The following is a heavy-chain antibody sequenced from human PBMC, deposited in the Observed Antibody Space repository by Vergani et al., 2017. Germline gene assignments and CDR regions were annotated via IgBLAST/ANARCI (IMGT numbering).Heavy chain of an antibody. CDR2: IYYSGST. Sequence: QVQLQESGPGLVKSSETLSLTCSVSGGSISSYYWSWIRQPPGKGLEWIGYIYYSGSTNYNPSLKSRVTISVDTSKNQFSLKLSAVTAADTAVYYCARSSSWYGQFDYWGQGREVTVSS. D-gene: IGHD6-13*01. J-gene: IGHJ4*02. CDR3: ARSSSWYGQFDY. V-gene: IGHV4-59*01. CDR1: GGSISSYY.